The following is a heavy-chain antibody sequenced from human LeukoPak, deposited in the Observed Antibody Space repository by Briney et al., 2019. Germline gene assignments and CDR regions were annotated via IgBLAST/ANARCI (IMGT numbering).Heavy chain of an antibody. CDR2: IKSKSDGGTT. V-gene: IGHV3-15*01. D-gene: IGHD6-19*01. J-gene: IGHJ4*02. CDR3: TTGNKAVAGKGGL. Sequence: GGSLRLSCAASGFTFSSYWMSWVRQAPGKGLEWVGRIKSKSDGGTTDYAAPVKGRFTISRDDSKNTLYPQMNSLKIEDTAVYYCTTGNKAVAGKGGLWGQGTLVTVSS. CDR1: GFTFSSYW.